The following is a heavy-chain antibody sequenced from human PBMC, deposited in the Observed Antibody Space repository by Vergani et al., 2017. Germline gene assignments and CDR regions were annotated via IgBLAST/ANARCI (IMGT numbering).Heavy chain of an antibody. D-gene: IGHD3-16*02. CDR1: NDSVSNTFYY. J-gene: IGHJ5*02. CDR3: ARDKENDYVWGSYRYFDP. Sequence: QVQLQESGPGLVKPSETLSLTCTVSNDSVSNTFYYWGWIRQTPGKGLEWIGYIYYSGSTNYNPSLKSRVTISVDTSKNQFSLKLSSVTAADTAVYYCARDKENDYVWGSYRYFDPWGQGTLVTVSS. CDR2: IYYSGST. V-gene: IGHV4-61*01.